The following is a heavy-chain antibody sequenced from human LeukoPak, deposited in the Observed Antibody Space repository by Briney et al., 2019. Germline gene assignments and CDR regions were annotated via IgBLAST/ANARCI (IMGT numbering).Heavy chain of an antibody. D-gene: IGHD3-22*01. CDR2: IYYSGST. CDR1: GGSISSSSYY. J-gene: IGHJ4*02. CDR3: GGRYYDSSGYEYYFDY. Sequence: SETLSLTCTVSGGSISSSSYYWGWIRQPPGKGLEGIGSIYYSGSTYYNPSLKSRVTISVDTSKNQFSLKLSSVTAADTAVYYCGGRYYDSSGYEYYFDYWGQGTLVTVSS. V-gene: IGHV4-39*07.